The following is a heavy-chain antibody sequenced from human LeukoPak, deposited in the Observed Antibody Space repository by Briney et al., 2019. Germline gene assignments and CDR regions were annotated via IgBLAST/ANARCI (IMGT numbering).Heavy chain of an antibody. J-gene: IGHJ5*02. V-gene: IGHV1-69-2*01. D-gene: IGHD5-12*01. CDR3: ATDQAATTPAGFDP. CDR1: GYTFTDYY. Sequence: GATVKISCKVSGYTFTDYYMHWVQQAPGKGLEWMGLVDPEDGETIYAGKFQGRVTITADTSTDTAYMELSSLRSEDTAVYYCATDQAATTPAGFDPWGQGALVTVSS. CDR2: VDPEDGET.